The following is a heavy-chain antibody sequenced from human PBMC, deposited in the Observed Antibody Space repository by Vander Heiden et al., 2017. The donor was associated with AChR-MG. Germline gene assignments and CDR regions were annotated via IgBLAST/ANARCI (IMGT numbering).Heavy chain of an antibody. Sequence: QVQLVESGGGVVQRGGAPRISCAASVFRSANLGMPGVRHVPGRGLGWVAFIRYDGRNTKYSDSARGRFTISRDNSRDSLDLQMHGLRLDDTALYYCACEAGLRSNFATSYFDVWGRGIQVTVTP. V-gene: IGHV3-30*02. CDR2: IRYDGRNT. D-gene: IGHD3-3*01. CDR1: VFRSANLG. CDR3: ACEAGLRSNFATSYFDV. J-gene: IGHJ4*02.